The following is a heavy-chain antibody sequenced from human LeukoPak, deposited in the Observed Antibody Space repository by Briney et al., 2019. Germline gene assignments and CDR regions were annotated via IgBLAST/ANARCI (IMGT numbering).Heavy chain of an antibody. Sequence: SETLSLTCTVSGGSISSSSYYWGWIRQPPGKGLEWIGSIYYSGSTYYNPSLKSRVTISVDTSKNQFSLKLSSVTAADTAVYYCASTSTMGADYGDDMYHDDAFDIWGQGTMVTVSS. D-gene: IGHD4-17*01. J-gene: IGHJ3*02. V-gene: IGHV4-39*01. CDR2: IYYSGST. CDR1: GGSISSSSYY. CDR3: ASTSTMGADYGDDMYHDDAFDI.